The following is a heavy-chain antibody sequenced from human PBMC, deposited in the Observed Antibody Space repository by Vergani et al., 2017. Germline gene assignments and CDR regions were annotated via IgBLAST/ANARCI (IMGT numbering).Heavy chain of an antibody. CDR1: GFTFNHYA. J-gene: IGHJ6*02. V-gene: IGHV3-23*01. D-gene: IGHD5-12*01. CDR2: ISGSGGST. Sequence: EVQLLESGGDLVQPGGSLRLSCAASGFTFNHYAMNWVRQAPGKGLEWVSGISGSGGSTYYASSVKGRFTISSDSSKNTLYLQMNSLSAGDTAVYYCAKANPRNSGYDYLYYYHAMDVWGQGTTVTVSS. CDR3: AKANPRNSGYDYLYYYHAMDV.